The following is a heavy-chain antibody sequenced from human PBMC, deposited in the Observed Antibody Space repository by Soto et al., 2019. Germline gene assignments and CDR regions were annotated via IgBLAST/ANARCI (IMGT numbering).Heavy chain of an antibody. J-gene: IGHJ3*02. CDR1: GFTFSSYA. CDR3: AKDLADILTGYCDAFDI. V-gene: IGHV3-23*01. D-gene: IGHD3-9*01. CDR2: ISGSGGST. Sequence: GGSLRLSCAASGFTFSSYAMSWVRQAPGKGLEWVSAISGSGGSTYYADSVKGRFTISRDNSKNTLYLQMNSLRAEDTAVYYCAKDLADILTGYCDAFDIWGQGTMVTVSS.